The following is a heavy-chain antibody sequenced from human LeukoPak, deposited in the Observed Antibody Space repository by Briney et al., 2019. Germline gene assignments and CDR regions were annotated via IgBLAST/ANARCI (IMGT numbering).Heavy chain of an antibody. CDR3: ARDLRIKYYYDSSGYFPVY. CDR2: ISAYNGNT. CDR1: GYTFTSYG. D-gene: IGHD3-22*01. J-gene: IGHJ4*02. V-gene: IGHV1-18*01. Sequence: ASVKVSCKASGYTFTSYGISWVRQAPGQGLEWMGWISAYNGNTNYAQKLQGRVTMTTDTSTSTAYMELRSLRSDDTAVYYCARDLRIKYYYDSSGYFPVYWGQGTLVTVSS.